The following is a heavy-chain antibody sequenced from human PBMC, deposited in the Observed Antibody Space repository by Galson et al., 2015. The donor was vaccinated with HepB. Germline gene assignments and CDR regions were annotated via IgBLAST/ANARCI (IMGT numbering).Heavy chain of an antibody. D-gene: IGHD3-3*01. CDR2: ISSREYIT. CDR1: GFTFSNYN. Sequence: SLRLSCAASGFTFSNYNMNWVRQAPGKGLQWVSYISSREYITYYVDSVKGRFTVSRDNAKNSLYLQMDSLRVDDTAVYYCARQSGYPYYFDFWGQGTLVTVSS. J-gene: IGHJ4*02. CDR3: ARQSGYPYYFDF. V-gene: IGHV3-48*01.